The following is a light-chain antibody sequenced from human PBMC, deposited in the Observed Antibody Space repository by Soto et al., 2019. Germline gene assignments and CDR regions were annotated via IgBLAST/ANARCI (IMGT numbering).Light chain of an antibody. V-gene: IGKV3-20*01. CDR2: DAS. CDR3: LQDYNYPRT. J-gene: IGKJ1*01. CDR1: QTVRNNY. Sequence: EFVLTQSPGTLSLSPGERATLSCRASQTVRNNYLAWYQQKPGQAPRLLIYDASSRATGIPDRFSGSGSGTDFTLTISSLQPEDFATYYCLQDYNYPRTFGQGTKVDIK.